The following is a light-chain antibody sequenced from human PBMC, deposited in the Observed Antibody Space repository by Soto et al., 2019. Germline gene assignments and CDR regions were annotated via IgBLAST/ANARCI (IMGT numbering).Light chain of an antibody. Sequence: DIQMTQSPSSVSASVGDRVTITCRASQGIGISLAWYQQKPGKALNLLIYAASTFQSGVPSRFYASGSGRDFTLTISSLQPEDFGIYYCQQAKSFPWTFGQGTKVGIK. CDR1: QGIGIS. CDR3: QQAKSFPWT. V-gene: IGKV1-12*01. CDR2: AAS. J-gene: IGKJ1*01.